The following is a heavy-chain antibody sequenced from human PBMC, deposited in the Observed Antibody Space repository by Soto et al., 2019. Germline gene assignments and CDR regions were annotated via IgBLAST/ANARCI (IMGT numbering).Heavy chain of an antibody. CDR2: INHSGST. CDR3: AGPFDWAYYYYGMDV. J-gene: IGHJ6*02. V-gene: IGHV4-34*01. D-gene: IGHD3-9*01. Sequence: SETLSLTCAVYCGSFSGYYWSWIRQPPGKGLEWIGEINHSGSTNYNPSLKSRVTISVDTSKNQFSLKLSSVTAADTAVYYCAGPFDWAYYYYGMDVWGQGTTVTVSS. CDR1: CGSFSGYY.